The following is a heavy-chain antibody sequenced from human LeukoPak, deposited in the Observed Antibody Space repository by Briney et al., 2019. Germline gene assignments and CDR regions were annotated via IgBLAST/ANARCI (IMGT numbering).Heavy chain of an antibody. D-gene: IGHD3-22*01. V-gene: IGHV3-74*01. Sequence: GGSQRLFCAASGFTFSDYWMHWVRQVPGKGLVWVSRIKGDGSETNYADSVKGRFTISRDNAKNTLFLQMNSLRVEDTAVYYCVRGQIGVSVIVHWGQGTLVTVSS. CDR1: GFTFSDYW. J-gene: IGHJ5*02. CDR3: VRGQIGVSVIVH. CDR2: IKGDGSET.